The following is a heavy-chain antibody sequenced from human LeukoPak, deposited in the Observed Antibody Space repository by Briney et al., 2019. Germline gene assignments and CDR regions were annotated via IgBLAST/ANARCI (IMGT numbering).Heavy chain of an antibody. CDR2: INHNGNVN. CDR1: GFTFSSYW. CDR3: AKDNRRHYTSGPNPDSLH. D-gene: IGHD6-19*01. J-gene: IGHJ4*02. Sequence: GGSLRLSCAASGFTFSSYWMNWARQAPGKGLEWVASINHNGNVNYYVDSVKGRFTISRDDAKNSLYLQMDSLRVEDTAFYYCAKDNRRHYTSGPNPDSLHWGQGALVTVSS. V-gene: IGHV3-7*03.